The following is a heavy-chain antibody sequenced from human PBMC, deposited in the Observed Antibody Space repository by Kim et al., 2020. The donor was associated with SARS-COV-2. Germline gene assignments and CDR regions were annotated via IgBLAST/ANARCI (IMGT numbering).Heavy chain of an antibody. CDR2: IKIDSSIT. D-gene: IGHD6-13*01. CDR1: GFIISNYW. J-gene: IGHJ5*02. CDR3: RAANWPYP. Sequence: GGSLRLSCAASGFIISNYWMHWVRQAPGKGLVWVAHIKIDSSITTYADSVTGRFTISRDNAKNTLYLQMNSLRAEDTAFYSCRAANWPYPCGQRTLVIAS. V-gene: IGHV3-74*01.